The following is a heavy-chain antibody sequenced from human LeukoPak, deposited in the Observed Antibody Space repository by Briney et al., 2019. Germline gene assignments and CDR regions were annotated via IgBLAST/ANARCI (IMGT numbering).Heavy chain of an antibody. Sequence: PGGSLRLSCAASGFTFSSYAMHWVRQAPGKGLEWVAVISYDGSNKYYADSVKGRFTISRDNSKNTLYLQMNSLRAEDTAVYYCASPSQIVGATSFDYWGQGTLVTVSS. J-gene: IGHJ4*02. V-gene: IGHV3-30-3*01. CDR2: ISYDGSNK. CDR1: GFTFSSYA. CDR3: ASPSQIVGATSFDY. D-gene: IGHD1-26*01.